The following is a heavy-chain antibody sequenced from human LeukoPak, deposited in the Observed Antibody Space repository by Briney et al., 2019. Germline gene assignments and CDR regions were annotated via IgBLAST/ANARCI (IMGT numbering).Heavy chain of an antibody. D-gene: IGHD1-26*01. Sequence: GGSLRLSCAASGFTFSSYAMSWVRQAPGKGLEWVSAISGSGGSTYYADSVKGRFTISRDNSKNTLHLQMNSLRAEDTAVYYCAQADSGSYPIDYWGQGTLVTVSS. V-gene: IGHV3-23*01. J-gene: IGHJ4*02. CDR1: GFTFSSYA. CDR2: ISGSGGST. CDR3: AQADSGSYPIDY.